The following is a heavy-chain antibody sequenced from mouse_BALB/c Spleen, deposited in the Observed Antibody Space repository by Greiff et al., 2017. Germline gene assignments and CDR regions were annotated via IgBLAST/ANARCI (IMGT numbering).Heavy chain of an antibody. V-gene: IGHV14-1*02. Sequence: EVQLQQSGAELVRPGALVKLSCKASGFNIKDYYMHWVKQRPEQGLEWIGWIDPENGNTIYDPKFQGKASITADTSSNTAYLQLSSLTSEDTAVYYCARRYYAKDYWGQGTSVTVSS. CDR3: ARRYYAKDY. CDR2: IDPENGNT. J-gene: IGHJ4*01. CDR1: GFNIKDYY.